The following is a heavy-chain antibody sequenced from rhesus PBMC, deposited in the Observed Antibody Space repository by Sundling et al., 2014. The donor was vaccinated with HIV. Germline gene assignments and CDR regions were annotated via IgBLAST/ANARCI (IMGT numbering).Heavy chain of an antibody. J-gene: IGHJ4*01. Sequence: QVQLQESGPGLVKPSETLSLTCAVSGGSIRTFYWNWIRQPPGKGLEWIGYIHGRGTSTNYNPSLKSRVTISKDTSNKQFSLRLTSVTAADTAVYYCARTVGNIWTGHYAGHFDYWGQGVLVTVSS. D-gene: IGHD3-3*01. CDR3: ARTVGNIWTGHYAGHFDY. V-gene: IGHV4-165*02. CDR2: IHGRGTST. CDR1: GGSIRTFY.